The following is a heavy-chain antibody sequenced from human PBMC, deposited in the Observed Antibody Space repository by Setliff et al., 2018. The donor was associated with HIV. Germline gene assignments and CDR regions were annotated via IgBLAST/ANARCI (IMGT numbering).Heavy chain of an antibody. Sequence: ASVKVSCKASGYTLSSHYIHWVRQAPGHRPEWVGWINPQTGGTNFAQKFQGRITMTSDTSVNTVFIELSRLKSDDTALYYCARDLRNSNTLFGVLNFVFDLWGQGTLVTVTS. J-gene: IGHJ4*02. V-gene: IGHV1-2*02. CDR2: INPQTGGT. CDR1: GYTLSSHY. CDR3: ARDLRNSNTLFGVLNFVFDL. D-gene: IGHD3-3*01.